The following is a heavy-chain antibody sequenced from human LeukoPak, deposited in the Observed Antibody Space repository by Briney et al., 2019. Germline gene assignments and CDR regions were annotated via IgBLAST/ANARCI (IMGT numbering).Heavy chain of an antibody. CDR2: IIPIFGTA. CDR3: ARESGGYIIDY. J-gene: IGHJ4*02. Sequence: ASVKVSCKASGGTFSSYAISWVRQAPGQGLEWMGRIIPIFGTANYAQKFQGRVTITTDESTSTTYMELSSLRSEDTAVYYCARESGGYIIDYWGQGTLVTVSS. D-gene: IGHD6-25*01. CDR1: GGTFSSYA. V-gene: IGHV1-69*05.